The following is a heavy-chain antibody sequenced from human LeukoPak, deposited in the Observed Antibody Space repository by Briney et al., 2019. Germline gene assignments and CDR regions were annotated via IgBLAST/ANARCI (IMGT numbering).Heavy chain of an antibody. J-gene: IGHJ5*02. Sequence: ASVKVSCKASGYTFTGYYIHWVRRAPGQGLEWMGRINPNSGGTNYAQNFQGRVTMTRDTSISTAYMELSRLRSDDTAVYYCARGGSGSYFSWLDPWGQGTLVTVSS. CDR3: ARGGSGSYFSWLDP. V-gene: IGHV1-2*06. D-gene: IGHD3-10*01. CDR1: GYTFTGYY. CDR2: INPNSGGT.